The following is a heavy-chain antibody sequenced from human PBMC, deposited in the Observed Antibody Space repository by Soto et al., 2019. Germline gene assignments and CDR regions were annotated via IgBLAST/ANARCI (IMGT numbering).Heavy chain of an antibody. D-gene: IGHD3-9*01. J-gene: IGHJ4*02. V-gene: IGHV3-23*01. CDR3: AKMAPRYDILTCYYDY. CDR2: ISGSGGST. Sequence: GGSLRLSCAASGFTFSSYAMSWVRQAPGKGLEWVSAISGSGGSTYYGDSVKGQFTISRDNSKNTLYLQMNSLRAEDTAVYYCAKMAPRYDILTCYYDYWGQGTLVTVSS. CDR1: GFTFSSYA.